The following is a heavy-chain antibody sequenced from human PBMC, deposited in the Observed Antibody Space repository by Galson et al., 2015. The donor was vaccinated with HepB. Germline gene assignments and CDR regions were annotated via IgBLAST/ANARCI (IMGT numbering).Heavy chain of an antibody. V-gene: IGHV3-21*01. CDR1: GFTFSSYS. J-gene: IGHJ6*02. CDR2: ISSSSSYI. CDR3: ARDPSNPDQNYYYGMDV. Sequence: SLRLSCAASGFTFSSYSLNWVRQAPGKGLGWVSSISSSSSYIYYADSVKGRFTISRDNAKNSLYLQMNSLRAEDTAVYYCARDPSNPDQNYYYGMDVWGQGTTVTVSS.